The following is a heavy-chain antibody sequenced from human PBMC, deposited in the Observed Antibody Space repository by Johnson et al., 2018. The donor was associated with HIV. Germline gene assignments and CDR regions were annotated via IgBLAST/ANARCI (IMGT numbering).Heavy chain of an antibody. Sequence: VRLVETGGGVVQPGRSLRLSCAASGFTFSSYAMSWVRQAPGKGLEWVSAISGSGGSTYYADSVKGRFTISRDNSKNTLYLQMNSLRAEDTAVYYCAKDGAGPDAFDIWGQGTMVTVSS. J-gene: IGHJ3*02. D-gene: IGHD3-16*01. CDR1: GFTFSSYA. CDR3: AKDGAGPDAFDI. CDR2: ISGSGGST. V-gene: IGHV3-23*04.